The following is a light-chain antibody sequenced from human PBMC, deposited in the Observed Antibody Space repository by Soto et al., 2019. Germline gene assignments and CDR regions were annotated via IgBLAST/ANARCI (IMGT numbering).Light chain of an antibody. J-gene: IGKJ5*01. V-gene: IGKV3-15*01. CDR2: GAS. CDR1: QTVATN. Sequence: EIVMTQSPATLSVSPGERGTLSCRASQTVATNLAWYQQKPGQAPRLLIYGASTRATGLPARFSGSGSGTQFTLTISSLQSEDFAVYYCQQYNNWPITFGQGTRLEIK. CDR3: QQYNNWPIT.